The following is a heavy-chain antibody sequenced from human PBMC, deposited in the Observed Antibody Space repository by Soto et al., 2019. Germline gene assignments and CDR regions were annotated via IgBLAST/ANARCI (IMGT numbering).Heavy chain of an antibody. J-gene: IGHJ4*02. Sequence: QLQLQESGPGLVKPSETLSLTCTVSAGSISSSSYFSGWIRQPPGKGLVWIGTIDYRGSTSYNPSLKSRVTISVDTSKNQFSLTLSSVTAADTAVYYCATRLYHSRGYYYVPYWGKGTLVTVSS. CDR2: IDYRGST. D-gene: IGHD3-22*01. V-gene: IGHV4-39*01. CDR3: ATRLYHSRGYYYVPY. CDR1: AGSISSSSYF.